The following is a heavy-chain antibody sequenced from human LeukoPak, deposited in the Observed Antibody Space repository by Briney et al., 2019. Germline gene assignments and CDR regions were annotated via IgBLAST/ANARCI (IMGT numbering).Heavy chain of an antibody. Sequence: QPGGSLRLSCAASGFTLSSYAMSWVRQAPGKGLEWVSAISGSGGSTYYADSVKGRFTISRDNSKNTLYLQMNSLRAEDTAVYYCAKDVVRGVIGSVDYWGQGTLVTVSS. V-gene: IGHV3-23*01. J-gene: IGHJ4*02. D-gene: IGHD3-10*01. CDR1: GFTLSSYA. CDR3: AKDVVRGVIGSVDY. CDR2: ISGSGGST.